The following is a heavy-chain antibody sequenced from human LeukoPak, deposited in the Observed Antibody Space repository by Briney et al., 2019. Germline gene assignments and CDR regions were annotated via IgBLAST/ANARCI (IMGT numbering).Heavy chain of an antibody. J-gene: IGHJ4*02. Sequence: GGSLRLSCAVPGFTFSTYGMHWVRQAPGKGLEWVTTIWYDGSNPYYADSVKGRFTISRDNSKNTLYLQMNSLRAEDTAVYYCAREGVQQLWHAFDYWGQGTLVTVSS. V-gene: IGHV3-33*01. CDR3: AREGVQQLWHAFDY. CDR1: GFTFSTYG. D-gene: IGHD5-18*01. CDR2: IWYDGSNP.